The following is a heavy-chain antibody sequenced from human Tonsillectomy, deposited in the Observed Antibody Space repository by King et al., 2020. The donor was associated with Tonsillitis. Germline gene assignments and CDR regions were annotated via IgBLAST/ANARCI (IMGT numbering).Heavy chain of an antibody. D-gene: IGHD3-10*01. Sequence: VQLVESGGGVVQPGRSLRLSCAASRFIFSSYGMHWVRQAPGKGLEWVAVITYDGTKKNYADYVKGRFTISRDNYKNTLYLQMNSLRAEDTAVYYCAKDYYCSGSYYPIDYWGQGTLVTVSS. CDR3: AKDYYCSGSYYPIDY. CDR1: RFIFSSYG. V-gene: IGHV3-30*18. CDR2: ITYDGTKK. J-gene: IGHJ4*02.